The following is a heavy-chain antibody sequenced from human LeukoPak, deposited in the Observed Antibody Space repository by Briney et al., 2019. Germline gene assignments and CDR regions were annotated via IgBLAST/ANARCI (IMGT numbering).Heavy chain of an antibody. CDR3: AREGDIVVVPAATPTPRVFDY. D-gene: IGHD2-2*02. CDR2: IIPILGIA. J-gene: IGHJ4*02. CDR1: GGTFSSYA. Sequence: SVKVSCKASGGTFSSYAISWVRQAPGQGLEWMGRIIPILGIANYAQKFQGRVTITADKSTSTAYMELSSLGSEDTAVYYCAREGDIVVVPAATPTPRVFDYWGQGTLVTVSS. V-gene: IGHV1-69*04.